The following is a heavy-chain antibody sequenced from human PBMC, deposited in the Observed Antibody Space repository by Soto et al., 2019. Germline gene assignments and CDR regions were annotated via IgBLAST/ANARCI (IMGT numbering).Heavy chain of an antibody. V-gene: IGHV4-59*08. CDR1: GCSISSYY. J-gene: IGHJ5*02. CDR3: ASAAPDDAGDNWFDP. D-gene: IGHD6-25*01. CDR2: IYYSGST. Sequence: SETLSLTCTVSGCSISSYYWSWIRQPPGKGLEWIGYIYYSGSTNYNPSLKSRVTISVDTSKNQFSLKLSSVTAADTAVYYCASAAPDDAGDNWFDPWGQGTLVTVSS.